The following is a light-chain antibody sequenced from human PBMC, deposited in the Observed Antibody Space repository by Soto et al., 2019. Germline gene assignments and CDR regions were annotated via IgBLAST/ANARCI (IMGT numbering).Light chain of an antibody. CDR3: LQYNSLYT. CDR2: KTS. CDR1: QSLSGW. Sequence: DIQMTQSPSTLSASVGDRVTITCRASQSLSGWLAWYQQKPGKAPKLLIYKTSSLESGVQSRFSGSGSGTEFTLTISSLQPDDFATYYCLQYNSLYTFGQGTKLEIK. J-gene: IGKJ2*01. V-gene: IGKV1-5*03.